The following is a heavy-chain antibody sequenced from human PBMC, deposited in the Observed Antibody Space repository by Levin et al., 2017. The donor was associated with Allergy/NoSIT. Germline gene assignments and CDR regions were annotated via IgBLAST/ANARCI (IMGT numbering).Heavy chain of an antibody. Sequence: GGSLRLSCIASGLTFSTSEMHWVRQAPGKGLEWLSYSKSVDNVHYAESVRGRFTISRDNAKNSLFLEMRSLRVEDTATYYCAKWTDLSTSDAWGPGTLVPVYS. CDR3: AKWTDLSTSDA. CDR2: SKSVDNV. D-gene: IGHD1-26*01. V-gene: IGHV3-48*03. J-gene: IGHJ5*02. CDR1: GLTFSTSE.